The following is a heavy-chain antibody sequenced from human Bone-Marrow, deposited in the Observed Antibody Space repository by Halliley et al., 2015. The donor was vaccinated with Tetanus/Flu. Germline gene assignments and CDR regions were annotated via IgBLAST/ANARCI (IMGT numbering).Heavy chain of an antibody. Sequence: QLVQSGAEVKKPGESLKISCKGSGYSFTTYWIGWVRQMPGKGLEWLGIIYPGDSNTRYSPSFQGRVTISADKSINTSYLQWSSRKASDTSIYYCAWKRAAHGTPLDIWGQGTMVSVTS. D-gene: IGHD6-13*01. J-gene: IGHJ3*02. CDR2: IYPGDSNT. CDR1: GYSFTTYW. CDR3: AWKRAAHGTPLDI. V-gene: IGHV5-51*01.